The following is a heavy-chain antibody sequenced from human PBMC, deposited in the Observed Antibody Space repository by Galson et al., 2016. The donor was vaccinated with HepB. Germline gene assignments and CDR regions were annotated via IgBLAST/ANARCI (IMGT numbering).Heavy chain of an antibody. CDR3: AHSTLWGFDY. D-gene: IGHD3-16*01. CDR1: GFSLSTSGVG. CDR2: IYWDDEK. Sequence: PALVKPTQTVTLTCTFSGFSLSTSGVGVGWIRQPPGKALEWLALIYWDDEKRYRPPPKSRLTITKDPSKNQVVLTMSNMDPVDTATYYCAHSTLWGFDYWGQGTLVTVSS. J-gene: IGHJ4*02. V-gene: IGHV2-5*02.